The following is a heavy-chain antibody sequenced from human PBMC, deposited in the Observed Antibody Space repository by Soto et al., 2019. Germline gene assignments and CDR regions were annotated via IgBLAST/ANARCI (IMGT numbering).Heavy chain of an antibody. V-gene: IGHV1-8*01. Sequence: QVQLVQSGAEVKKPGASVKVSCKASGYTFTSYDINWVRQATGQGLEWMGWMNPNSGNTGYAQQFQGRVTMTRNTSISTAYMELSSLRSEDTAVYYCARGGYCSGGSCYSDAFDIWGQGTMVTVSS. CDR3: ARGGYCSGGSCYSDAFDI. J-gene: IGHJ3*02. CDR2: MNPNSGNT. D-gene: IGHD2-15*01. CDR1: GYTFTSYD.